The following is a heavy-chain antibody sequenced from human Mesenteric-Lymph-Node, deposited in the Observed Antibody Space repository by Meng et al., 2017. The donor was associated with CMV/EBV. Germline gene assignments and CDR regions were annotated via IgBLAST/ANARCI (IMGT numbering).Heavy chain of an antibody. CDR3: ARAKDYDFWSGFGYYYYGMDV. J-gene: IGHJ6*02. V-gene: IGHV3-21*01. CDR1: GFTFSDAW. CDR2: ISSSSSYI. Sequence: GGSLRLSCAASGFTFSDAWMTWVRQAPGKGLEWVSSISSSSSYIYYADSVKGRFTISRDNAKNSLYLQMNSLRAEDTAVYYCARAKDYDFWSGFGYYYYGMDVWGQGTTVTVSS. D-gene: IGHD3-3*01.